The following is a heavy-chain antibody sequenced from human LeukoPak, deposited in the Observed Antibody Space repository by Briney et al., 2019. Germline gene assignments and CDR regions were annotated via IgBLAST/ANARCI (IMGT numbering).Heavy chain of an antibody. CDR3: ARGSSPYNWYFDL. J-gene: IGHJ2*01. D-gene: IGHD4-11*01. CDR2: IGADSGDTHGDT. CDR1: GYRLRNHG. V-gene: IGHV1-18*01. Sequence: ASVKVSCKASGYRLRNHGISWVRQAPGQGLEWMGWIGADSGDTHGDTHYAEKLQGRVTMTTDTSTDTAYMDLRSLTSDDTAVYYCARGSSPYNWYFDLWGRGTLVTISS.